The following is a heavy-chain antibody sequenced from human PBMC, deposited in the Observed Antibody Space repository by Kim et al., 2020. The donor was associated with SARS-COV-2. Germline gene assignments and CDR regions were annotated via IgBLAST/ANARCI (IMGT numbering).Heavy chain of an antibody. Sequence: GGSLRLSCAASGFTFSSYGMHWVRQAPGKGLEWVAVISYDGSNKYYADSVKGRFTISRDNSKNTLYLQMNSLRAEDTAVYYCAKAEGSSGYFDYWGQGTL. J-gene: IGHJ4*02. CDR1: GFTFSSYG. D-gene: IGHD6-19*01. CDR2: ISYDGSNK. CDR3: AKAEGSSGYFDY. V-gene: IGHV3-30*18.